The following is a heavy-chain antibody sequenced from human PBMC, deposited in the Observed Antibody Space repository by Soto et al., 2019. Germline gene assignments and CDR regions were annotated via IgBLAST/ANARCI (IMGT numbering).Heavy chain of an antibody. D-gene: IGHD3-22*01. CDR3: ARDRVESGYPEYFQL. CDR1: GFTVSSNY. V-gene: IGHV3-53*01. CDR2: IYSGGST. Sequence: EVQLVESGGGLIQPGGSLRLSCAASGFTVSSNYMSWVRQAPGKGLEWVSVIYSGGSTYYADSVKGRFTISRDNSKNTLNLQMNSLRAEDTAVYYCARDRVESGYPEYFQLWGQGTLVTVSS. J-gene: IGHJ1*01.